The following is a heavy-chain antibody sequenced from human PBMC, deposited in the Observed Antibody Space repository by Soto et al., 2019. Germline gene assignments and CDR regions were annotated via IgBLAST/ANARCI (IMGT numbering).Heavy chain of an antibody. J-gene: IGHJ6*02. Sequence: GESLKISCKGSGYSFTSYWISWVRQMPGKGLEWMGRIDPSDSYTNYSPSFQGHVTISADKSISTAYLQWSSLKASDTAMYYCASRFTVAGTGGVQNYYYYGMDVWGQGTTVTVSS. CDR2: IDPSDSYT. V-gene: IGHV5-10-1*01. D-gene: IGHD6-19*01. CDR1: GYSFTSYW. CDR3: ASRFTVAGTGGVQNYYYYGMDV.